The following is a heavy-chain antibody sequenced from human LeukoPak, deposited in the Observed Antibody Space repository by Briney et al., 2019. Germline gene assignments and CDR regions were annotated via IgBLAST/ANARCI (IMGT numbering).Heavy chain of an antibody. CDR1: GYTFTIYA. CDR3: ARWVYSSSWCFDY. D-gene: IGHD6-13*01. CDR2: INAGNGNT. Sequence: GASVKVSCKASGYTFTIYAMHCVRQAPGQRREWMGWINAGNGNTKYSQKFQGRDTITRDTSASTAYMELSSLRSEDTAVYYCARWVYSSSWCFDYWGQGTLVTVSS. J-gene: IGHJ4*02. V-gene: IGHV1-3*01.